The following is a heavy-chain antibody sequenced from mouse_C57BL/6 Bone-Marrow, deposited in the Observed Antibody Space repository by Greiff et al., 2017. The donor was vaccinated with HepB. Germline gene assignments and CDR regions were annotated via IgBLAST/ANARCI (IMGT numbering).Heavy chain of an antibody. V-gene: IGHV1-63*01. Sequence: VQLQQSGAELVRPGTSVKMSCKASGYTFTNYWIGWAKQRPGHGLEWIGDIYPGGGYTNYNEKFKGKATLTADKSSSTAYMQFSSLTSEDAAIDDGARSGGRRGLWFDYWGQGTTLTVSS. CDR2: IYPGGGYT. CDR1: GYTFTNYW. J-gene: IGHJ2*01. D-gene: IGHD3-1*01. CDR3: ARSGGRRGLWFDY.